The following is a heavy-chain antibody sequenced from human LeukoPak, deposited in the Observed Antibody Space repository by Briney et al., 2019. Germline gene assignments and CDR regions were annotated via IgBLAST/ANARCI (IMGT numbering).Heavy chain of an antibody. CDR1: GGSFSGYY. CDR2: INHSGST. J-gene: IGHJ5*02. CDR3: ARGFHGRRTNSQFDP. Sequence: SETLSLTCAVYGGSFSGYYWSWIRQPPGKGLEWIGEINHSGSTNYNPSLKSRVTISVDTSKNQFSLKLSSVTAADTAVYYCARGFHGRRTNSQFDPWGQGTLVTVSS. D-gene: IGHD1-1*01. V-gene: IGHV4-34*01.